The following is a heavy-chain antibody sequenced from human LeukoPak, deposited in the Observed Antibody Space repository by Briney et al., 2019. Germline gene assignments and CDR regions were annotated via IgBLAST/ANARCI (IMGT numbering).Heavy chain of an antibody. D-gene: IGHD6-13*01. CDR2: IYTSGTT. CDR3: ARVEPSSSWYNPWDYYMDV. CDR1: GGSISNYY. V-gene: IGHV4-4*07. J-gene: IGHJ6*03. Sequence: TSETLSLTCTVSGGSISNYYWSWIRQPAGKGLEWIGRIYTSGTTHYNPSLKSRVAMSVDTSKNQFSLNLSSVTAADTAVYYCARVEPSSSWYNPWDYYMDVWGKGTTVTVSS.